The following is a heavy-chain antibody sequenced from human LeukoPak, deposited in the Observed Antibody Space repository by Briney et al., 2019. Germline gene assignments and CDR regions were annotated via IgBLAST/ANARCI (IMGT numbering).Heavy chain of an antibody. CDR3: ARGHGGYSSSWYYFDY. J-gene: IGHJ4*02. Sequence: GASVKVSCKASGYTFTGYYMHWVRQAPGQGLEWMGRINPNSGGTNYAQKFQGRVTMTRDTSISTAYMELSRLRSDDTAVYYCARGHGGYSSSWYYFDYWGQGTLVTVSS. CDR1: GYTFTGYY. CDR2: INPNSGGT. D-gene: IGHD6-13*01. V-gene: IGHV1-2*06.